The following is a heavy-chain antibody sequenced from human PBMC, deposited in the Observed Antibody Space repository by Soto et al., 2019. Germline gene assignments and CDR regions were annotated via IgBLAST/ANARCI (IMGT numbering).Heavy chain of an antibody. V-gene: IGHV1-18*01. J-gene: IGHJ5*02. CDR2: ISPYNGNT. D-gene: IGHD2-15*01. CDR3: ARGGVGYCSGGSCPHNWFDP. CDR1: GYTFSNYG. Sequence: ASVKVSCKASGYTFSNYGTTWVRQAPGQGLEWMGWISPYNGNTNYAQKLQGRVTMTTVTSTSTAYMELRSLRSDDTAVYYCARGGVGYCSGGSCPHNWFDPWGQGSLVTVSS.